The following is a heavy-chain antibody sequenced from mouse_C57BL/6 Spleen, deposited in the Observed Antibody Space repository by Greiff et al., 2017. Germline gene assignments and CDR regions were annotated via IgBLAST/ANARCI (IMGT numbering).Heavy chain of an antibody. CDR2: IYPGDGDT. V-gene: IGHV1-80*01. CDR3: ANYYGSSYDRGWYFDV. Sequence: QVQLKQSGAELVKPGASVKISCKASGYAFSSYWMNWVKQRPGKGLEWIGQIYPGDGDTTYNGKFKGKATLTADKSSSTAYMQLSSLTSEDSAVYFCANYYGSSYDRGWYFDVWGTGTTVTVSS. J-gene: IGHJ1*03. D-gene: IGHD1-1*01. CDR1: GYAFSSYW.